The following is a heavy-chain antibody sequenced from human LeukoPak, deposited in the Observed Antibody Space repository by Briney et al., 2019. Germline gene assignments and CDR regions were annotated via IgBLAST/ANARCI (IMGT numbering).Heavy chain of an antibody. CDR1: GFTFSSYS. D-gene: IGHD2-21*02. CDR2: ITSGSSYI. J-gene: IGHJ4*02. Sequence: GGSLRLSCAASGFTFSSYSMNWVRQAPGKGLEWVSSITSGSSYIYYADSVKGRFTISRDNAKSSLFLQMNSLRAEDTAVYYCAREDCGGDCCLFDNWGEGTLVTVSS. CDR3: AREDCGGDCCLFDN. V-gene: IGHV3-21*01.